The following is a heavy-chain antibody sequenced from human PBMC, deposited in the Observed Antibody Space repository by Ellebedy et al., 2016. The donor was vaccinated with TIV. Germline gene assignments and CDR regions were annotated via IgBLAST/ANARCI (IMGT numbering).Heavy chain of an antibody. J-gene: IGHJ5*02. CDR3: ARDTRFIDHQHNWFDP. CDR1: GFTFGDYY. V-gene: IGHV3-11*01. Sequence: GESLKISCAASGFTFGDYYMIWIRQAPGKGLEWVSYISSSGSSIYYADSVKGRFTISRDNAKNSLYLQMNSLRAEDTAVYYCARDTRFIDHQHNWFDPWGQGTLVTVSS. D-gene: IGHD2-2*01. CDR2: ISSSGSSI.